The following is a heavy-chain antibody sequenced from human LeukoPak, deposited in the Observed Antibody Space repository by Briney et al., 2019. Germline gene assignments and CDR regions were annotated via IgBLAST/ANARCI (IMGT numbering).Heavy chain of an antibody. D-gene: IGHD1/OR15-1a*01. J-gene: IGHJ2*01. Sequence: SETLSLTCTVSGYSISSGYYWGWIRQPPGKGLEWIGSIYHSGSTYYNPSLKSRVTISVDTSKNQFSLKLSSVTAADTAVYYCARPATINWYFDLWGRGTLVTVSS. CDR3: ARPATINWYFDL. CDR1: GYSISSGYY. V-gene: IGHV4-38-2*02. CDR2: IYHSGST.